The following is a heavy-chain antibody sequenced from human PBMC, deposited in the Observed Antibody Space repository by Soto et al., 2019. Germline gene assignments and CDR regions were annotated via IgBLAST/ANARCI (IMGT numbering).Heavy chain of an antibody. D-gene: IGHD6-19*01. Sequence: QVQLVESGGGVVQPGRSLRLSCAASGFTFSNYGMHWVRQAPGKGLEWVALISYDGSDKYYADSVKGRFTISRDNSKNTMYLQMNSLRAEDAAVSYCAKGSSYSSGWISSTFDYWGQGTLVTVSS. CDR2: ISYDGSDK. CDR1: GFTFSNYG. V-gene: IGHV3-30*18. CDR3: AKGSSYSSGWISSTFDY. J-gene: IGHJ4*02.